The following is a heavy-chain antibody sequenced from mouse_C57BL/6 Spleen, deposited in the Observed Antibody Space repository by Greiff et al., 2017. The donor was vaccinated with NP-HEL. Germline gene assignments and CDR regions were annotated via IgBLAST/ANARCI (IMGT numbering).Heavy chain of an antibody. V-gene: IGHV1-80*01. J-gene: IGHJ3*01. CDR2: IYPGDGDT. CDR3: ARDINWDWFAY. CDR1: GYAFSSYW. Sequence: VQRVESGAELVKPGASVKISCKASGYAFSSYWMNWVKQRPGKGLEWIGQIYPGDGDTNYNGKFKGKATLTADKSSSTAYMQLSSLTSEDSAVYFCARDINWDWFAYWGQGTLVTVSA. D-gene: IGHD4-1*01.